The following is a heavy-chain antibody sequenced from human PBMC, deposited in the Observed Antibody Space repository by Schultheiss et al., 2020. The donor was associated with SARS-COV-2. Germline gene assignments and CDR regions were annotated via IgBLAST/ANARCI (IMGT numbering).Heavy chain of an antibody. Sequence: GGSLRISCAASGFTFSSYAMHWVRQAPGKGLEWVAVIWYDGSNKYYADSVKGRFTISRDNAKNSLYLQMNSLRAEDTAVYYCAKDQVVATIFWWFDPWGQGTLVTVSS. V-gene: IGHV3-33*03. CDR2: IWYDGSNK. CDR1: GFTFSSYA. J-gene: IGHJ5*02. CDR3: AKDQVVATIFWWFDP. D-gene: IGHD5-12*01.